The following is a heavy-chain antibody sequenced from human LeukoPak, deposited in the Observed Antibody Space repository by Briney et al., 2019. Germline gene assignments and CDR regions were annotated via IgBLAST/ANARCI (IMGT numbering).Heavy chain of an antibody. CDR1: GFTFSSYA. V-gene: IGHV3-23*01. CDR3: AKAKYSGYDYVYYYGMDV. Sequence: GGSLRLSCAASGFTFSSYAMSGVRQAPGKGLEWVSAISGSGGSTYYADSVKGRLTISRDNSKNTLYLQMNSLRAEDTAVYYCAKAKYSGYDYVYYYGMDVWGQGTTVTVPS. D-gene: IGHD5-12*01. J-gene: IGHJ6*02. CDR2: ISGSGGST.